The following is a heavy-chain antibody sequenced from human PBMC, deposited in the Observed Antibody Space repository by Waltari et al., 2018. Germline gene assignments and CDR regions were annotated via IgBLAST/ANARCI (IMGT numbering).Heavy chain of an antibody. V-gene: IGHV3-23*01. CDR3: ARDLLPRYNKPFDY. CDR2: IGGCDT. D-gene: IGHD5-18*01. J-gene: IGHJ4*02. Sequence: EVQLLESGGGLVQPGGSLRLSCAASGFTFISYAMSWVRQAPGKGLGWVSGIGGCDTYYADCVKGRFTISRDNSKNTLYLQMNSLTAEDTAVYYCARDLLPRYNKPFDYWGQGTLVTVSS. CDR1: GFTFISYA.